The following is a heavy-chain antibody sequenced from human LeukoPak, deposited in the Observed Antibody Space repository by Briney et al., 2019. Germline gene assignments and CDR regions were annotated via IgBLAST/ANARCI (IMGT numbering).Heavy chain of an antibody. J-gene: IGHJ1*01. CDR1: GGSISSYY. CDR2: IYYSGST. V-gene: IGHV4-59*01. CDR3: ASRPVSDPLDQYFQH. Sequence: SETLSLTCTVSGGSISSYYWSWIRQPPGKGLEWIGYIYYSGSTNYNPSLKSRVTISVDTSKNQFSLKLSSVTAADTAVHYCASRPVSDPLDQYFQHWGQGTLVTVSS.